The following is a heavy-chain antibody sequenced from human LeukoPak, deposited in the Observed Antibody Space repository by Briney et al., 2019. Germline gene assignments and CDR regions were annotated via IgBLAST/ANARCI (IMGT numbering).Heavy chain of an antibody. CDR1: GFTFSNAW. CDR2: IKSKTDGGTT. J-gene: IGHJ3*02. V-gene: IGHV3-15*01. CDR3: TTFMITFGGVIADHDAFDI. D-gene: IGHD3-16*02. Sequence: PGGSLRLSGAASGFTFSNAWMSWVRQAPGKGLEWVGRIKSKTDGGTTDYAAPVKGRFTISRDDSKNTLYLQMNSLKTEDTAVYYCTTFMITFGGVIADHDAFDIWGQGTMVTVSS.